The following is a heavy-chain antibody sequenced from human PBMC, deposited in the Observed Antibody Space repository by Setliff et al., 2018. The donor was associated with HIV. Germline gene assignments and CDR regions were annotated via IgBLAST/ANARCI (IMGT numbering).Heavy chain of an antibody. V-gene: IGHV4-39*01. CDR3: ERLGYSIDLRRLDY. CDR1: GGSISNKTHY. CDR2: IYYSGST. D-gene: IGHD6-13*01. Sequence: SETLSLTCTVSGGSISNKTHYWGWIRQPPGRGLEWIGSIYYSGSTYYNPSLKSRLTISIDTSKNQFSLKLNSVTATDTALYYCERLGYSIDLRRLDYWGQGAQVTVSS. J-gene: IGHJ4*02.